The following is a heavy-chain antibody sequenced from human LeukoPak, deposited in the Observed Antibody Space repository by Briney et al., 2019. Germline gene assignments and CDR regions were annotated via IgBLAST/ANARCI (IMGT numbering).Heavy chain of an antibody. CDR3: AKGRDSRDWYKDAFDI. Sequence: PGGSLRLSCAASGFTFTSYAMSWVRQAPGKGLEWVSAITGSGDTTYYAASVKGRFTISRDNSKNTLYLQMSSLRAEDTAIYYCAKGRDSRDWYKDAFDIWGQGTMVTVSS. D-gene: IGHD6-19*01. CDR1: GFTFTSYA. CDR2: ITGSGDTT. V-gene: IGHV3-23*01. J-gene: IGHJ3*02.